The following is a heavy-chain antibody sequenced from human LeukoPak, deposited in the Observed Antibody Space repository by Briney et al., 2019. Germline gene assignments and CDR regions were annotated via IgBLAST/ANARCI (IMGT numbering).Heavy chain of an antibody. J-gene: IGHJ4*02. CDR1: GFSSTY. Sequence: GGSLRLSCVASGFSSTYMSWVRQAPGKGLEWVSVIYSGDSTYYADSVKGRFTISRDISKNTVYLQMYSLRPEDTAVYHCARDLWDATGYWGQGTLVTVAS. V-gene: IGHV3-66*02. CDR3: ARDLWDATGY. D-gene: IGHD3-3*01. CDR2: IYSGDST.